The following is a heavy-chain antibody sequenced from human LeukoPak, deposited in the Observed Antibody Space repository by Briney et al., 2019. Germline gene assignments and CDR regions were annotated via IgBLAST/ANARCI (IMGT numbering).Heavy chain of an antibody. CDR2: IIPILGIA. CDR3: ASYYGDYQISDAFDI. Sequence: ASVKVSCKASGGTFSSYAISWVRQTPGQGLEGMGRIIPILGIANYAQKFQGRVTITADKSTSTAYMELSSLRSEDTAVYYCASYYGDYQISDAFDIWGQGTMVTVSS. D-gene: IGHD4-17*01. J-gene: IGHJ3*02. CDR1: GGTFSSYA. V-gene: IGHV1-69*04.